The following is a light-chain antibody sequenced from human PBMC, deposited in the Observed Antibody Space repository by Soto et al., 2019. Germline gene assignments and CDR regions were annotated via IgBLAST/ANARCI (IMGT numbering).Light chain of an antibody. CDR3: QQRSDWPFP. CDR1: QSISRY. Sequence: EIVLTQSPCTLSLSLGERATLSCRASQSISRYLVWYQQKPGQAPRLLIYDASNRATGIPARFSGSGSGTDFPLTISSLEPEDFAFYYCQQRSDWPFPSGGGTRVDIK. CDR2: DAS. J-gene: IGKJ4*01. V-gene: IGKV3-11*01.